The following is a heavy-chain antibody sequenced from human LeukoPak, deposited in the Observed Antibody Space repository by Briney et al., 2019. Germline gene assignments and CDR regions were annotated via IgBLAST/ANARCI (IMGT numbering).Heavy chain of an antibody. Sequence: GGSLRLSCVAPGFTFSSYAMSWVRQAPGKGLEWVSAISGSGGTTYYANSVKGRFTISRDNSRDTLYLQMNSLRAEDTAVYYCARVKGFGDSSGYYTLGYYYYGMDVWGQGTTVTVSS. CDR3: ARVKGFGDSSGYYTLGYYYYGMDV. J-gene: IGHJ6*02. V-gene: IGHV3-23*01. D-gene: IGHD3-22*01. CDR1: GFTFSSYA. CDR2: ISGSGGTT.